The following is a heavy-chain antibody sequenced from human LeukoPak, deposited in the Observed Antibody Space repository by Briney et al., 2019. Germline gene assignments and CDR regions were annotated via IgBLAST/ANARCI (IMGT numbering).Heavy chain of an antibody. D-gene: IGHD3-16*01. CDR2: IYYSGST. CDR1: GGSISSGGYY. J-gene: IGHJ4*02. CDR3: ARCDDDYVIDY. V-gene: IGHV4-61*08. Sequence: PSETLSLTCTVSGGSISSGGYYWSWIRQPPGKGLEWIGYIYYSGSTNYNPSLKSRVTISVDTSKNQFSLKLSSVTAADTAVYYCARCDDDYVIDYWGQGTLVTVSS.